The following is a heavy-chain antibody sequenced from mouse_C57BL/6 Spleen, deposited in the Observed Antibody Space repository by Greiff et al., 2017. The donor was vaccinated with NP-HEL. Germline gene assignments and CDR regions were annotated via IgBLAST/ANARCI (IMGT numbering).Heavy chain of an antibody. V-gene: IGHV14-3*01. Sequence: EVQLQQSVAELVRPGASVKLSCTASGFNIKNTYMHWVKQRPEQGLEWIGRIDPANGNTKYAPKFQGKATITADTSSNTAYLQLSSLTSEDTAIYYCAIYWYYGSSYEGYYAMDYWGQGTSVTVSS. J-gene: IGHJ4*01. CDR3: AIYWYYGSSYEGYYAMDY. D-gene: IGHD1-1*01. CDR2: IDPANGNT. CDR1: GFNIKNTY.